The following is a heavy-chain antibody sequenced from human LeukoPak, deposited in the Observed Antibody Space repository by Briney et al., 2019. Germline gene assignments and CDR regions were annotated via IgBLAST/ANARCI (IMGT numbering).Heavy chain of an antibody. Sequence: GRSLRLSCAASGFTFSSYGMHWVRQAPGKGLEGVAVISYDGSNKYYADSVKGRFTISRDNSKNTLYLQMNSLRAEDTAVYYCAKDAAIVVTNGDFDYWGQGTLVTVSS. J-gene: IGHJ4*02. CDR1: GFTFSSYG. V-gene: IGHV3-30*18. D-gene: IGHD5-12*01. CDR2: ISYDGSNK. CDR3: AKDAAIVVTNGDFDY.